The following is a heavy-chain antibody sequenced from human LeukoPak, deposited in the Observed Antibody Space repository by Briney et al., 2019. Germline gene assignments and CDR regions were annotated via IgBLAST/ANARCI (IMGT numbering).Heavy chain of an antibody. Sequence: GGSLRLSCAASGFTFSSYGIHWVRQAPGKGLEWVSYISSSGSTIYYEDSVKGRFTISRDNAKNSLYLQMNSLRADDTALYYCARVRRDTAMVNYMDVWGKGTTVTISS. CDR2: ISSSGSTI. CDR1: GFTFSSYG. D-gene: IGHD5-18*01. V-gene: IGHV3-48*04. CDR3: ARVRRDTAMVNYMDV. J-gene: IGHJ6*03.